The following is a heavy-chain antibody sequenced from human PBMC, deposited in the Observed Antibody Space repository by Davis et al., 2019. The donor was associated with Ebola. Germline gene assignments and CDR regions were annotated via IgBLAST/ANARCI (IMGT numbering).Heavy chain of an antibody. CDR1: GGTFSSYV. J-gene: IGHJ4*02. V-gene: IGHV1-3*01. CDR3: ARAGKNDY. CDR2: INAGNGNT. Sequence: AASVKVSCKASGGTFSSYVISWVRQAPGQRLEWMGWINAGNGNTKYSQKFQGRVTITRDTSASTAYMELSSLRSEDTAVYYCARAGKNDYWGQGTLVTVSS.